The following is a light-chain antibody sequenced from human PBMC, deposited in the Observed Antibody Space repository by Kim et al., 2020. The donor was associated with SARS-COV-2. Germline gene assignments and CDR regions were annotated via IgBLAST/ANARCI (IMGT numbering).Light chain of an antibody. Sequence: QSVLTQPPSASGTPGQRVTISCSGSSSNIGSNYVYWYQQLPGTAPKLLIYRNNQRPSGVPDRFSGSKSGTSASLAISGLRSEDEADYYCAAWDDSLSGLSGGGTQLTVL. CDR2: RNN. CDR3: AAWDDSLSGL. V-gene: IGLV1-47*01. CDR1: SSNIGSNY. J-gene: IGLJ3*02.